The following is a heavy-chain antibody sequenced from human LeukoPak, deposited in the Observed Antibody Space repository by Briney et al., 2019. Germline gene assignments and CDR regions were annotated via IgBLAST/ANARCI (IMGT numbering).Heavy chain of an antibody. CDR3: ARQQNYFDY. Sequence: SETLSLTCTVSGGSISSYYWSWIRQPPGKGLEWIGYIYYSGSTNYNPSLKSRVTISVDASKNQFSLKLSSVTAADTAVYYCARQQNYFDYWGQGTLVTVSS. CDR1: GGSISSYY. V-gene: IGHV4-59*08. J-gene: IGHJ4*02. CDR2: IYYSGST.